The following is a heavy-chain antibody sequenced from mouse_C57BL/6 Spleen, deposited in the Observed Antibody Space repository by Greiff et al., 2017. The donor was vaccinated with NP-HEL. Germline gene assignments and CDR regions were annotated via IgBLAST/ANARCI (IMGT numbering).Heavy chain of an antibody. CDR1: GFTFSSYG. CDR3: ARHGDYGSSLDY. D-gene: IGHD1-1*01. V-gene: IGHV5-6*01. CDR2: LSSGGSYT. Sequence: EVQRVESGGDLVKPGGSLKLSCAASGFTFSSYGMSWVRQTPDKRLEWVATLSSGGSYTYYPDRVKGRFTISRENAKNTLYLQMSSLKSEDTAMYYCARHGDYGSSLDYWGQGTTLTVSS. J-gene: IGHJ2*01.